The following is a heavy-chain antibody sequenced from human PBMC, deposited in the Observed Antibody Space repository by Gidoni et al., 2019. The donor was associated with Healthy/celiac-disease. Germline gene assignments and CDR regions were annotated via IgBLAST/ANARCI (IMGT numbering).Heavy chain of an antibody. Sequence: EVQLLESGGGLVQPGGSLRLSCAASGFPFRSYAMSWVRQAPGKGLEWVSAISGSGGSTYYADSVKGRFTISRDNSKNTLYLQMNSLRAEDTAVYYCAKDRIAAAGTPYYFDYWGQGTLVTVSS. CDR2: ISGSGGST. CDR3: AKDRIAAAGTPYYFDY. V-gene: IGHV3-23*01. D-gene: IGHD6-13*01. J-gene: IGHJ4*02. CDR1: GFPFRSYA.